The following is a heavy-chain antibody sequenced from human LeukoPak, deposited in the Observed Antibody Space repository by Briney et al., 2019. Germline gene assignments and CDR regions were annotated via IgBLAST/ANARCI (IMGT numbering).Heavy chain of an antibody. J-gene: IGHJ4*02. D-gene: IGHD2-15*01. V-gene: IGHV3-23*01. Sequence: GGSLRLSCAASGFTFSSYAMSWVRQAPGKGLEWVSAISGSGGSTYYADSVKGRFTISRDNSKSTLYLQMNSLRAEDTAVYYCARVVVAATQHFDYWGQGTLVTVSS. CDR1: GFTFSSYA. CDR2: ISGSGGST. CDR3: ARVVVAATQHFDY.